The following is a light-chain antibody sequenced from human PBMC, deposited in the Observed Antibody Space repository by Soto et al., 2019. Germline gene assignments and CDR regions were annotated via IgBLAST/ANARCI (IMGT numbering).Light chain of an antibody. J-gene: IGKJ3*01. CDR3: QQFGGSPLFT. Sequence: EIVLTQSPGTLSLSPGERATLSCRASQSISSSYLAWYQQKPGQAPRLLIYAASTRATGIPDRFSGSGSGTDFTLPINRLETEDFAVYFCQQFGGSPLFTFGPGTKVDIK. V-gene: IGKV3-20*01. CDR1: QSISSSY. CDR2: AAS.